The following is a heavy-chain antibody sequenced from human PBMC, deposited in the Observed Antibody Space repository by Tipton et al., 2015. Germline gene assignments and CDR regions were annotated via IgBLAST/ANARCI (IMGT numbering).Heavy chain of an antibody. V-gene: IGHV6-1*01. Sequence: PGLVKPSQTLSLTCAISGDSVSSNTAAWHWIRQSPSRGLEWLGRTYYRSNWNNDYAVSVKSRITITPDTSKNQFTLHLNSVTPDDTAMYYCARDGSGSLSWFDPWGQGTLVTVSS. D-gene: IGHD3-10*01. CDR2: TYYRSNWNN. CDR1: GDSVSSNTAA. CDR3: ARDGSGSLSWFDP. J-gene: IGHJ5*02.